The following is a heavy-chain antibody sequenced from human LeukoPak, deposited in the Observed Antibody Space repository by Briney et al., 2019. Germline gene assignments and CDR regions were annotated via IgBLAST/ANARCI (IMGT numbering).Heavy chain of an antibody. J-gene: IGHJ4*02. CDR3: TKDVGSSWSYYFDY. V-gene: IGHV3-23*01. CDR1: GFTFSSYT. Sequence: GGSLRLSCAASGFTFSSYTMSWVRQAPGKGLEWVSAISGSGGSTYYADSVKGRFTISRDNSKNTLYLQMKSLRAEDTAGYYCTKDVGSSWSYYFDYWGQGTLVTVSS. CDR2: ISGSGGST. D-gene: IGHD6-13*01.